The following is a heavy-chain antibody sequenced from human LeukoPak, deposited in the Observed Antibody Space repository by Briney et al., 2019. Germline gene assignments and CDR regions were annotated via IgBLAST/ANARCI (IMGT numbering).Heavy chain of an antibody. CDR1: GYTFTGYY. Sequence: ASVKVSCTASGYTFTGYYMHWVRQAPGQGLEWMGWINPNSGGTNYAQKLQGRVTMTTDTPTSTAYMELRSLRSDDTAVYYCARGSSYGSYVPHYWGQGTLVTVSS. D-gene: IGHD5-18*01. V-gene: IGHV1-2*02. J-gene: IGHJ4*02. CDR2: INPNSGGT. CDR3: ARGSSYGSYVPHY.